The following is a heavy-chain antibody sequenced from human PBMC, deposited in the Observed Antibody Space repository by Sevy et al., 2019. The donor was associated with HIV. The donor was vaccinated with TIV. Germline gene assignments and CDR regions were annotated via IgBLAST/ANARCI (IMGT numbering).Heavy chain of an antibody. CDR1: GFTVSDKY. CDR2: IFSSGST. J-gene: IGHJ4*02. D-gene: IGHD6-19*01. CDR3: VSLFLSYRSGWSYFDY. V-gene: IGHV3-66*02. Sequence: GGSLRLSCAISGFTVSDKYIIWVRQAPGKVLEWVSVIFSSGSTYYADSAKGRFTISRDNSKNTVDLQMNSVRAEDTAVYYCVSLFLSYRSGWSYFDYWGQGTLVTISS.